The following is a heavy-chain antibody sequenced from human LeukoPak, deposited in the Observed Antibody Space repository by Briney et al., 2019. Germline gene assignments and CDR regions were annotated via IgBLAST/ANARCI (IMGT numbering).Heavy chain of an antibody. D-gene: IGHD5-18*01. V-gene: IGHV4-30-4*08. Sequence: SETLSLICSVSGGSIVSENYYWSWIRQPLGKGLEWIAYMHYSGSAYYNPSLKSRVSMSVDTPKNQFSLKVRSVTAADTAVYYCAREAWTTMDSDAFDIWGQGTLVTVSS. CDR1: GGSIVSENYY. J-gene: IGHJ3*02. CDR3: AREAWTTMDSDAFDI. CDR2: MHYSGSA.